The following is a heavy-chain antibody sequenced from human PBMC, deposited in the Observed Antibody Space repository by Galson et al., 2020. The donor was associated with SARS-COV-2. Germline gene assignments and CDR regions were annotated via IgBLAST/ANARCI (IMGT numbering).Heavy chain of an antibody. CDR2: IYYSGST. D-gene: IGHD7-27*01. J-gene: IGHJ6*03. V-gene: IGHV4-31*03. CDR1: GGSISSGGYY. CDR3: ARVPYRWGPQYYYYYYYMDV. Sequence: SETLSLTCTVSGGSISSGGYYWSWIRQHPGKGLEWIGYIYYSGSTYYNPSLKSRVTISVDTSKNQFSLKLSSVTAADTAVYYCARVPYRWGPQYYYYYYYMDVWGKGTTVTVSS.